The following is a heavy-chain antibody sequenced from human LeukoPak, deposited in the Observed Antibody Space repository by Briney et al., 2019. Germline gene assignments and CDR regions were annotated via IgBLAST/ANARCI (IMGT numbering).Heavy chain of an antibody. Sequence: GGSLRLSCAASGFTFSSYGMHWVRQAPGKGLEWVANIKQDGSEKYYVDSVKGRFTISRDNAKNSLYLQMNSLRAEDTAVYYCAKDLGAYCGGDCSRPYDYWGQGTLVTVSS. V-gene: IGHV3-7*01. CDR2: IKQDGSEK. D-gene: IGHD2-21*02. CDR1: GFTFSSYG. J-gene: IGHJ4*02. CDR3: AKDLGAYCGGDCSRPYDY.